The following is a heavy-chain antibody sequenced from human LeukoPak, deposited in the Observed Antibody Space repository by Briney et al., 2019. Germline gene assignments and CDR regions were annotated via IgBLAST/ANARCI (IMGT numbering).Heavy chain of an antibody. CDR1: GFTFSSYA. CDR3: AKGRGTTVTHGYFDY. J-gene: IGHJ4*02. V-gene: IGHV3-23*01. D-gene: IGHD4-17*01. Sequence: GGSLRLSCAASGFTFSSYAMSWVRQAPGKGLEWVSGISGSGGSTYYADSVKGRFTISRDNSKNTLYLQMNSLRAEDTAVYYCAKGRGTTVTHGYFDYWGQGTLVTVSS. CDR2: ISGSGGST.